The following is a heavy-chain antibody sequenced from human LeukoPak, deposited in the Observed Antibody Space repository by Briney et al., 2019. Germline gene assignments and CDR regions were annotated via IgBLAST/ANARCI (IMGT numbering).Heavy chain of an antibody. J-gene: IGHJ6*02. CDR2: ISAYNGNT. Sequence: GESLKISCKASGYTFTSYGISWVRQAPGQGLEWMGWISAYNGNTNYAQKLQGRVTMTTDTSTSTAYMELRSLRSDDTAVYYCARVPNSLSYYYYGMDVWGQGTTVTVSS. CDR1: GYTFTSYG. D-gene: IGHD2/OR15-2a*01. CDR3: ARVPNSLSYYYYGMDV. V-gene: IGHV1-18*01.